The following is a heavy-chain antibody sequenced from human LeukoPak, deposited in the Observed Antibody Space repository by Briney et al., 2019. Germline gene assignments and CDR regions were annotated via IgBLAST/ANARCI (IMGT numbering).Heavy chain of an antibody. CDR1: GYTFTDYY. D-gene: IGHD6-13*01. J-gene: IGHJ6*03. V-gene: IGHV1-2*02. CDR3: ARGLYSSINRKHYYYMDV. CDR2: INLNSRGT. Sequence: ASVKVSCKASGYTFTDYYMHWVRQAPGQGLEWMGWINLNSRGTNYAQKFQGRVTMTRDTSISTAYMELNRLRSDDTAVYYCARGLYSSINRKHYYYMDVWGKGTTVTVSS.